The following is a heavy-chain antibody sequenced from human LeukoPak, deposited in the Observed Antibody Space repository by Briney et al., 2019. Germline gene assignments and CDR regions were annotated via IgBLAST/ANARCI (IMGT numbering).Heavy chain of an antibody. Sequence: PSETLSLTCTVSGGSISSSSYYWGWIRQPPGKGLEWIGYIYYSGSTNYNPSLKSRVTISVDTSKNQFSLKLSSVTAADTAVYYCARHAPVYYYGSGSPGDAFDIWGQGTMVTVSS. CDR2: IYYSGST. V-gene: IGHV4-61*05. J-gene: IGHJ3*02. CDR3: ARHAPVYYYGSGSPGDAFDI. CDR1: GGSISSSSYY. D-gene: IGHD3-10*01.